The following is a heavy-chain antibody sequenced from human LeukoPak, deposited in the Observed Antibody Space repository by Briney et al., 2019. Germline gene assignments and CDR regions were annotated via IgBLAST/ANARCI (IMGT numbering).Heavy chain of an antibody. CDR1: GYTFTSYG. CDR2: ISAYNGNT. V-gene: IGHV1-18*04. J-gene: IGHJ4*02. CDR3: ARFVELLFRSSSSHSLDY. Sequence: GASVKVSCKASGYTFTSYGISWVRQAPGQGLEWMGWISAYNGNTNYAQKLQGRVTMTTDTSTSTAYMELRSLRSDDTAVYYCARFVELLFRSSSSHSLDYWGQGTLVTVSS. D-gene: IGHD6-13*01.